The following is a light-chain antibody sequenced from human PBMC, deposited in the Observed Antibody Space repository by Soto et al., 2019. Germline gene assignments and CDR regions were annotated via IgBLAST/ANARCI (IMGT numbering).Light chain of an antibody. CDR2: KAT. Sequence: DIQMTQSPSTLSASVGEGVTITCRASQSIGSWLAWYQQKPGKAPKLLIYKATNLQSGVPSRFSGSGSGTDFSLTISSLQPVDSATYFCQHYHDFQYTFGPGTKLEI. J-gene: IGKJ2*01. V-gene: IGKV1-5*03. CDR3: QHYHDFQYT. CDR1: QSIGSW.